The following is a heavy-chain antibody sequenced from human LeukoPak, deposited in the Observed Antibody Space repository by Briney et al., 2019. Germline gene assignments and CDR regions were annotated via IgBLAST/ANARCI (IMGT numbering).Heavy chain of an antibody. Sequence: PSETLSLTCTVSGGSISSGGYYWSWIRQPPGKGLEWIGYIYYSGSTYYNPSLKSRVTISVDRSKNQFSLKLSSVTAADTAVYYCARGIVGASGPWFDPWGQGTLVTVSS. CDR2: IYYSGST. D-gene: IGHD1-26*01. CDR3: ARGIVGASGPWFDP. V-gene: IGHV4-30-2*01. J-gene: IGHJ5*02. CDR1: GGSISSGGYY.